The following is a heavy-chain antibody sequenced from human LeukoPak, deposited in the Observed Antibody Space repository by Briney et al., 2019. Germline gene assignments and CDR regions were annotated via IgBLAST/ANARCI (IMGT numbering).Heavy chain of an antibody. D-gene: IGHD5-24*01. V-gene: IGHV4-34*01. J-gene: IGHJ4*02. CDR3: ARVSGYNWNFDY. CDR2: INHSGST. Sequence: PSETLSLTCAVYGGSFSGYYWSWIRQPPGKGLEWIGEINHSGSTNYNPSLKSRVTISVDTSKNQFSLKLSSVTAAETAVYYCARVSGYNWNFDYWGQGTLVTVSS. CDR1: GGSFSGYY.